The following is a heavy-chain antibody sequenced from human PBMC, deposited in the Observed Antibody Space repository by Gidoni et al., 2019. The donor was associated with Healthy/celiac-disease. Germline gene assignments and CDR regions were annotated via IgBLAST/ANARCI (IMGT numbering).Heavy chain of an antibody. CDR1: GFTFSSYG. J-gene: IGHJ5*02. V-gene: IGHV3-33*01. CDR2: IWYDGINK. D-gene: IGHD3-10*01. Sequence: QVQLVESGGGVVQPGRSLRLSCAASGFTFSSYGMHWVRQAPGKGLVWVAVIWYDGINKYYADSVKGRFTISRDNSKNTLYLQMNSLRAEDTAVYYCARDSHKSAWFGELFSGDLNGFDPWGQGTLVTVSS. CDR3: ARDSHKSAWFGELFSGDLNGFDP.